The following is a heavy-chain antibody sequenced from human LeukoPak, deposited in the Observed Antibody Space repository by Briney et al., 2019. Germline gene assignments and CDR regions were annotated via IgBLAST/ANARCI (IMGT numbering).Heavy chain of an antibody. CDR2: INPRGGST. J-gene: IGHJ3*02. Sequence: ASAKVSCKASGYTFTSHFMHWVRQAPGQGLEWMGIINPRGGSTSYTQKFQGRVTMTRDTSTSTVYMELRSLRSDDTAVYYCARGKRWLQLRGAFDIWGQGTMVTVSS. CDR1: GYTFTSHF. V-gene: IGHV1-46*01. D-gene: IGHD5-24*01. CDR3: ARGKRWLQLRGAFDI.